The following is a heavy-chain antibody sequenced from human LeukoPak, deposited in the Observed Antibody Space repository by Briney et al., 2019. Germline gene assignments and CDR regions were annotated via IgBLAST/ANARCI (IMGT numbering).Heavy chain of an antibody. J-gene: IGHJ1*01. V-gene: IGHV1-8*02. CDR2: MNPNSGNT. CDR1: GYTFTSYD. CDR3: ATVIVVARAEYFQH. D-gene: IGHD2-15*01. Sequence: ASVKVSCKASGYTFTSYDINWVRQATGQGLEWMGWMNPNSGNTGYAQKFQGRVTMTEDTSTDTAYMELSSLRSEDTAVYYCATVIVVARAEYFQHWGQGTLVTVSS.